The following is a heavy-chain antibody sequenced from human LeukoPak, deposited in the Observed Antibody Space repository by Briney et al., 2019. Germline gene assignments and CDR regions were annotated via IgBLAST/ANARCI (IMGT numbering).Heavy chain of an antibody. CDR2: INPKSGDT. CDR3: VRDLTGGSGD. J-gene: IGHJ4*02. D-gene: IGHD6-19*01. V-gene: IGHV1-2*02. CDR1: GYTFTDYY. Sequence: ASVKVSCKASGYTFTDYYMHWVRQAPGQTFEWLAWINPKSGDTHYTQEVQGRVTVTTDTSITSVYMELSGLQSDDTAVYYCVRDLTGGSGDWGQGTLVTVSS.